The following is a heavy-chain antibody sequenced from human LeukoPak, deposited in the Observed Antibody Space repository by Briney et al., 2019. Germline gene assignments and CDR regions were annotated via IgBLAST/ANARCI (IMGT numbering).Heavy chain of an antibody. CDR2: INHSEST. J-gene: IGHJ4*02. Sequence: SETLSLTCAVYGGSFSGYYWSWIRQPPGKGLEWIGEINHSESTNYNPSLESRVTISVDTSKNQFSLKLSSVTAADTAVYYCARGAFEGEAKRYYFDYWGQGTLVTVSS. CDR1: GGSFSGYY. CDR3: ARGAFEGEAKRYYFDY. D-gene: IGHD1-26*01. V-gene: IGHV4-34*01.